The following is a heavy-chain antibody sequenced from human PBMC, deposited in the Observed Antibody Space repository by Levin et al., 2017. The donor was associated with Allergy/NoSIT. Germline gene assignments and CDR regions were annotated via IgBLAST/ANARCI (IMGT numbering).Heavy chain of an antibody. Sequence: ASVKVSCKASGYTFTGYYMHWVRQAPGQGLEWMGWINPNSGGTNYAQKFQGRVTMTRDTSISTAYMELSRLRSDDTALYYCARIMVRGVIGLFAYWGQGTLVTVSS. V-gene: IGHV1-2*02. CDR3: ARIMVRGVIGLFAY. CDR1: GYTFTGYY. D-gene: IGHD3-10*01. J-gene: IGHJ4*02. CDR2: INPNSGGT.